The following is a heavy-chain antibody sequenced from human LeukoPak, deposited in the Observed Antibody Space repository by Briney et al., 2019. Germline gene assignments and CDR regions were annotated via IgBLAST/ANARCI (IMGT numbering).Heavy chain of an antibody. J-gene: IGHJ4*02. CDR3: AKEHDFWSGYGDY. CDR1: GFTFSSYS. Sequence: GGSLRLSCAASGFTFSSYSMNWVRQAPGKGLEWVSSISSSSSYIYYADSVKGRFTISRDNSKNTLYLQMNSLRAEDTAVYYCAKEHDFWSGYGDYWGQGTLITVSS. CDR2: ISSSSSYI. D-gene: IGHD3-3*01. V-gene: IGHV3-21*04.